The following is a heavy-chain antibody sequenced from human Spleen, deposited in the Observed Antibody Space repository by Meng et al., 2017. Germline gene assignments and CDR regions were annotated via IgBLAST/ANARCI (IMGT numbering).Heavy chain of an antibody. Sequence: SETLSLTCTVSGYSISSGYYWGWIRQPPGKGLEWIGSIYHSGSTYYNPSLKSRVTISGDTSKNQFSLKLSSVTAADTAVYYCARDADISAAVKLFCDYWGQGTLVTVSS. V-gene: IGHV4-38-2*02. CDR1: GYSISSGYY. CDR2: IYHSGST. CDR3: ARDADISAAVKLFCDY. D-gene: IGHD6-13*01. J-gene: IGHJ4*02.